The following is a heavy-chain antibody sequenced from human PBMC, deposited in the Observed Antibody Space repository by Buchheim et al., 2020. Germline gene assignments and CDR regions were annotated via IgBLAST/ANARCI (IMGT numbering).Heavy chain of an antibody. CDR3: ARDQRDIVVVVAATSDAFDI. D-gene: IGHD2-15*01. V-gene: IGHV1-69*08. CDR1: GGTFSSYT. CDR2: IIPILGIA. Sequence: QVQLVQSGAEVKKPGSSVKVSCKASGGTFSSYTISWVRQAPGQGLEWMGRIIPILGIANYAQKFQGRVTITADKSTSTAYMELSSLRSEDTAVYYCARDQRDIVVVVAATSDAFDIWGQGT. J-gene: IGHJ3*02.